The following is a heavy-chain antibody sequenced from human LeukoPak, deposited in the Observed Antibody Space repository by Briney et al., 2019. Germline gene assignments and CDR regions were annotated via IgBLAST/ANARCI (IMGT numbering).Heavy chain of an antibody. V-gene: IGHV4-4*07. CDR1: GGSISSYY. J-gene: IGHJ4*02. CDR2: IYTSGST. CDR3: ARDVQYYDILTGYYFASVY. Sequence: SETLSLTCTVSGGSISSYYWSWIRQPAGKGLDGIGRIYTSGSTNYNPSLKSRVTISVDTSKNQFSLKLSSVTAADTAVYYCARDVQYYDILTGYYFASVYWGQGTLVTVSS. D-gene: IGHD3-9*01.